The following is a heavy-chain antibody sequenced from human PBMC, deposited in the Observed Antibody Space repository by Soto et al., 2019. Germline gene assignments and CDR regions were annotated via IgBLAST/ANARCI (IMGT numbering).Heavy chain of an antibody. Sequence: CKASGYTFTSYYMHWVRQAPGQGLEWMGIINPSGGSTSYAQKFQGRVTMTRDTSTSTVYMELSSLRSEDTAVYYCARAGRELQSRLRCDHLAVWGKGSTVTVCS. CDR1: GYTFTSYY. D-gene: IGHD1-26*01. V-gene: IGHV1-46*03. CDR2: INPSGGST. CDR3: ARAGRELQSRLRCDHLAV. J-gene: IGHJ6*04.